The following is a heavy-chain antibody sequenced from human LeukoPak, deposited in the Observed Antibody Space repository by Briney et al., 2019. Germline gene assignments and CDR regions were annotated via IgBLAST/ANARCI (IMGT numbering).Heavy chain of an antibody. V-gene: IGHV1-58*01. Sequence: SVKVSCKASGFTFTSSVVQWVRQARGQRLEWIGWIVVGSGNTNYAEKSQERVTITRDMSTSTAYMELSSLRFEDTAVYYCAADRAGSYLRFVYWGQGTPVTVSS. D-gene: IGHD3-10*01. CDR2: IVVGSGNT. J-gene: IGHJ4*02. CDR3: AADRAGSYLRFVY. CDR1: GFTFTSSV.